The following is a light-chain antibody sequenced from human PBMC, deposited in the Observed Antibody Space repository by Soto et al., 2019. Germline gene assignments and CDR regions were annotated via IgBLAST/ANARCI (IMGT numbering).Light chain of an antibody. CDR3: LLTYSGFRM. J-gene: IGLJ3*02. CDR1: TGPVTTGHY. Sequence: QAVVIQEPSMTLSPGGTVTLTCGSSTGPVTTGHYPYWFQQKPGQVPRTLIYDTNNKQSWTPARVSGSLLGGKGALTLSGAHPEDEADYSCLLTYSGFRMFGGGTKLTVL. CDR2: DTN. V-gene: IGLV7-46*01.